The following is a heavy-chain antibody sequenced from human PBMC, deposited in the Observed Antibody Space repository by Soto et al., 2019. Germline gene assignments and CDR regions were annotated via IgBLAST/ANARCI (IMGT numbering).Heavy chain of an antibody. J-gene: IGHJ5*02. D-gene: IGHD3-10*01. Sequence: GASVKVSCKASGYTFTSYGISWVRQAPGQGLEWMGWISAYNGNTNYAQKLQGRVTMTTDTSTSTAYTELRSLRSDDTAVYYCARDPYYGSGRFSWFDPWGQGTLVTVSS. CDR2: ISAYNGNT. CDR1: GYTFTSYG. CDR3: ARDPYYGSGRFSWFDP. V-gene: IGHV1-18*01.